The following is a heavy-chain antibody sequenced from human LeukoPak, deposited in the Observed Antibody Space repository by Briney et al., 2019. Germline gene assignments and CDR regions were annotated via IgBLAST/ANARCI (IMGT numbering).Heavy chain of an antibody. CDR2: ISYDGNEK. J-gene: IGHJ3*02. Sequence: GGSLRLSCVASGFTFSSDAMHWVRQTPGKGLEWVAVISYDGNEKYQVDSVKGRFTISRDNSKNTVDLQMNSLRAEDTAVYYCAKDQKDSSSWHDSTTFDIWGQGTMVTVSS. D-gene: IGHD6-13*01. CDR1: GFTFSSDA. V-gene: IGHV3-30-3*01. CDR3: AKDQKDSSSWHDSTTFDI.